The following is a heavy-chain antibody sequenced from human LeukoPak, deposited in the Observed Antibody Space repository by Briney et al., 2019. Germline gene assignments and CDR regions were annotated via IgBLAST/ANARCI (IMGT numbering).Heavy chain of an antibody. CDR3: ARIPFRGIIAGVFEH. V-gene: IGHV4-39*01. J-gene: IGHJ4*02. Sequence: SETLSLTCTVSGGSISSRPYYWGWVRQPPGKGLEWIGTISYSGTTYYSPSLKSRVTISLDTSKKQFSLKLTSVTAADTAVYYCARIPFRGIIAGVFEHWGQGTLVTVSS. D-gene: IGHD3-10*01. CDR2: ISYSGTT. CDR1: GGSISSRPYY.